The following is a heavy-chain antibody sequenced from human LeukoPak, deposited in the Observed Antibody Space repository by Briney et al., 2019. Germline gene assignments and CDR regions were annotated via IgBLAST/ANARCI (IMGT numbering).Heavy chain of an antibody. CDR2: ISSSSSYI. J-gene: IGHJ4*02. V-gene: IGHV3-21*01. CDR3: ASGFTGTFTDY. D-gene: IGHD1-1*01. CDR1: GFTFSSYS. Sequence: GGSLRLSCAASGFTFSSYSMNGVRQAPGRGPEWVSSISSSSSYIYYADSVKGRFTISRDNAKNSLYLQMNSLRAEDTAVYYCASGFTGTFTDYWGQGTLVTVSS.